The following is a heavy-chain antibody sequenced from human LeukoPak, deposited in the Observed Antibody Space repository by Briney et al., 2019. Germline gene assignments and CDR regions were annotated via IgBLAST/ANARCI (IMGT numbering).Heavy chain of an antibody. CDR2: IYYSGST. V-gene: IGHV4-39*07. J-gene: IGHJ4*02. Sequence: SETLSLTCTVSGGSISSSSYYWGWIRQPPGKGLEWIGSIYYSGSTYYNPSLKSRVTISVDTSKNQFSLKLSSVTAADTAVYHCAREIAVAGTFDYWGQGTLVTVSS. CDR3: AREIAVAGTFDY. CDR1: GGSISSSSYY. D-gene: IGHD6-19*01.